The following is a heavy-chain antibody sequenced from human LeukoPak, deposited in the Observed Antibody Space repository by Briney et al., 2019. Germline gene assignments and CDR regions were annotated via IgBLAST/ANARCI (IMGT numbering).Heavy chain of an antibody. CDR2: ISYDGSNK. Sequence: GGSLRLSCAASGFTFSSYGMHWVRQAPGKGLEWVAVISYDGSNKYYADSVKGRFTISRDNSKNTLYLQMNSLRAEDTAVYYCAKDRNYYDSSGYYYEGLFDYWGQGTLVTVPS. D-gene: IGHD3-22*01. CDR1: GFTFSSYG. V-gene: IGHV3-30*18. J-gene: IGHJ4*02. CDR3: AKDRNYYDSSGYYYEGLFDY.